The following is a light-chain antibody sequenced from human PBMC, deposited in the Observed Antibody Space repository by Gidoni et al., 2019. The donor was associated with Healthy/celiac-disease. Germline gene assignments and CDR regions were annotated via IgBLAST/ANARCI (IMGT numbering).Light chain of an antibody. V-gene: IGKV4-1*01. Sequence: DIVMTQSPYSLAVSLGERATINCKSSQSVLYSSKNKNYLAWYQQKPGQPPKLLIYWASTRESGVPDRFSGSGSGTDFTITISRLKAEDVAVYYCQQYYSTPWTFGQGTKVEIK. CDR1: QSVLYSSKNKNY. CDR3: QQYYSTPWT. CDR2: WAS. J-gene: IGKJ1*01.